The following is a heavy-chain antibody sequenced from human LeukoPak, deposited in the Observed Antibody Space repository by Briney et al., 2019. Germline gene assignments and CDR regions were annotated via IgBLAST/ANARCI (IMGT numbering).Heavy chain of an antibody. CDR2: IYYSGNT. CDR1: GGSISYSTYY. Sequence: SETLSLTCTVSGGSISYSTYYWGWIRQPPGKGLDWIGSIYYSGNTYYNPSLKSRVTISVDTSKNQFSLKLTSVTAADTAVYFCARGNCSGGNCYSTGLFDYWGQGILVTVSS. CDR3: ARGNCSGGNCYSTGLFDY. D-gene: IGHD2-15*01. V-gene: IGHV4-39*07. J-gene: IGHJ4*02.